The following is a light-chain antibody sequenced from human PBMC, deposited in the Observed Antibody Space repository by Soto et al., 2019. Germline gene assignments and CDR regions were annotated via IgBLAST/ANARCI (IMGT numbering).Light chain of an antibody. CDR1: QSVSLS. CDR2: GAS. J-gene: IGKJ3*01. CDR3: QQYGSSPEVT. Sequence: EIVLTQSPATLSLSPGGRATLSCRASQSVSLSLAWYQQKPGQAPRLLIYGASNRATGIPDRFSGSGSGTDFTLTISRLEPEDFAVYYCQQYGSSPEVTFGPGTKVDIK. V-gene: IGKV3-20*01.